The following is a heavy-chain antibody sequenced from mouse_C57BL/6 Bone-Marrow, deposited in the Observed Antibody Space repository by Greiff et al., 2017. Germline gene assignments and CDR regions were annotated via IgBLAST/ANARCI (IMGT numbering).Heavy chain of an antibody. CDR2: ISGGGGNT. CDR1: GFTFSSYT. V-gene: IGHV5-9*01. CDR3: ASLLYYYAMDY. D-gene: IGHD2-10*01. Sequence: EVKLVESGGGLVKPGGSLKLSCAASGFTFSSYTMSWVRQTPEKRLEWVATISGGGGNTYYPDSVKGRFTISRDNAKNNLYLQMSSLRSEDTALYYCASLLYYYAMDYWGQGTSVTVSS. J-gene: IGHJ4*01.